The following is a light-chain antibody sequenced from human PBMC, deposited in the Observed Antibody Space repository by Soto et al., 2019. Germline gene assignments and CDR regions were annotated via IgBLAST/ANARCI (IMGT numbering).Light chain of an antibody. V-gene: IGKV3-20*01. J-gene: IGKJ1*01. CDR1: QSVDSSF. CDR3: QQYVSSVT. CDR2: GAS. Sequence: EIVLTQCPGSLSLSPGERATLSCRASQSVDSSFFAWYQQKPGQAPRLLIYGASNRATGIPDRFSGRGSGTDFTLTISRLEPEDFAVYYCQQYVSSVTFGQGTKVEIK.